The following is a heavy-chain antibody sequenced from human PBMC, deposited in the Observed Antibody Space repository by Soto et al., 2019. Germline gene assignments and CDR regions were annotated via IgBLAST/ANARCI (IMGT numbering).Heavy chain of an antibody. CDR3: ARGPLYYYYYMDV. J-gene: IGHJ6*03. CDR2: INSDGSST. Sequence: GGSLRLSCAASGFTFSSYWMHWVRQAPGKGLVWVSRINSDGSSTSYADPLKGRSTISRDNAKNTLYLQMNSLRAEDTAVYYCARGPLYYYYYMDVWGKGTTVTVSS. V-gene: IGHV3-74*01. CDR1: GFTFSSYW.